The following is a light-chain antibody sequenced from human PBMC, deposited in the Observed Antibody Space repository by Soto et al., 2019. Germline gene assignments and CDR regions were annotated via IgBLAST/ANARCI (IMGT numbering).Light chain of an antibody. J-gene: IGLJ1*01. Sequence: QSALTQPASVSGSPGQSITISCTGTSSDVGGYNFVSWYQQHTGRAPKIVIYEVSNRPSGVSNRFSGSKSGNTASLTISGLQAEDEADYYCSSYTNTSTHYVFGPGTKVTVL. V-gene: IGLV2-14*01. CDR2: EVS. CDR3: SSYTNTSTHYV. CDR1: SSDVGGYNF.